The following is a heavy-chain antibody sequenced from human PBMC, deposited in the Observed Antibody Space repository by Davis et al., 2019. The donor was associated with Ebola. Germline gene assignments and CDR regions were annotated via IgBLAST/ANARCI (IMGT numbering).Heavy chain of an antibody. Sequence: MPSETLSLTCTVSGGSISSYYWSWIRQPPGKGLEWIGYIYYSGSTNYNPSLKSRVTISVDTSKNQFSLKLSSVTAADTAIYYCAKTYDVLTGFRWIDHWGQGTLVTVSS. CDR3: AKTYDVLTGFRWIDH. CDR1: GGSISSYY. J-gene: IGHJ4*02. CDR2: IYYSGST. D-gene: IGHD3-9*01. V-gene: IGHV4-59*12.